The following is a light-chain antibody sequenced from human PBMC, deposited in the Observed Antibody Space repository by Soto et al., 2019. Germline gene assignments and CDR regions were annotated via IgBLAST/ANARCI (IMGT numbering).Light chain of an antibody. CDR2: GAS. Sequence: EIVLTQSPGTLSLSPGERATLSCRASQSVSSSYLAWYQQKPGQTPRLLFYGASSRATGIPDRFSGSGSGTDFPLTISRLEPEDFVVYYCQQYGSSPFTFGPGTKVDIK. CDR1: QSVSSSY. J-gene: IGKJ3*01. CDR3: QQYGSSPFT. V-gene: IGKV3-20*01.